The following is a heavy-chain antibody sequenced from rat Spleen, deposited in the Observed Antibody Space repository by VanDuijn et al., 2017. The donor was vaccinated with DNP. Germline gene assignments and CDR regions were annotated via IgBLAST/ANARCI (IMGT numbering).Heavy chain of an antibody. Sequence: EVQLVESGGGPVQPGRSLKLSCVASGFIFSNYWMTWIRQAPTKGLEWVATISYNGGTPYYQDSVKGRFTISRDNAQNTLYLQMDSLRSEDTATYYCAGRPPPTRGPFDYWGQGVTVTVSS. CDR2: ISYNGGTP. J-gene: IGHJ2*01. CDR1: GFIFSNYW. V-gene: IGHV5-31*01. CDR3: AGRPPPTRGPFDY. D-gene: IGHD1-4*01.